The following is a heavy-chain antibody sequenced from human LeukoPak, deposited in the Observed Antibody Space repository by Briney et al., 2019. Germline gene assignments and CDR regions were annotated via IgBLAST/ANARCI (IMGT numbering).Heavy chain of an antibody. V-gene: IGHV3-30*03. CDR3: AGDLSPRIAVAGLNGMDV. J-gene: IGHJ6*02. CDR1: GFTFSSYG. CDR2: ISYDGSNK. D-gene: IGHD6-19*01. Sequence: PGGSLRLSCAASGFTFSSYGMHWVRQAPGKGLEWVAVISYDGSNKYYADSVKGRFTISRDNSKNTLYLQMNSLRAEDTAVYYCAGDLSPRIAVAGLNGMDVWGQGTTVTVSS.